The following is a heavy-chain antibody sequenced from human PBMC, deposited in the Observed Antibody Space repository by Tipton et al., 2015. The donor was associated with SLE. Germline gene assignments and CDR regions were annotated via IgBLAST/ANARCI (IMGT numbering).Heavy chain of an antibody. Sequence: LRLSCTVSGGSVSSNNYYWGWIRQPPGKGLEWIGDVYYSGSSFYNPSLKSRVTISVDTSKNQLSLKLNSVTAADTAVYYCARGRIAVAGNHFDYWGQGTLVTVSS. J-gene: IGHJ4*02. CDR3: ARGRIAVAGNHFDY. CDR1: GGSVSSNNYY. CDR2: VYYSGSS. D-gene: IGHD6-19*01. V-gene: IGHV4-39*07.